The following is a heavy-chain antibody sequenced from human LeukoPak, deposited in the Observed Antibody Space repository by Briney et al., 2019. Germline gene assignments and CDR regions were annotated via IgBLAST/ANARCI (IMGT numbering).Heavy chain of an antibody. D-gene: IGHD5-24*01. CDR1: GFTFSSSA. Sequence: QPGGSLRLSCAASGFTFSSSAMSWVRQAPGKGLEWVSSISGSGSGGSTYYADSVKGRFTISRDNSKNTLHLQMNSLRAEDTAVYYCAKSGYNRFDYWGQGTLVTVSS. CDR2: ISGSGSGGST. V-gene: IGHV3-23*01. J-gene: IGHJ4*02. CDR3: AKSGYNRFDY.